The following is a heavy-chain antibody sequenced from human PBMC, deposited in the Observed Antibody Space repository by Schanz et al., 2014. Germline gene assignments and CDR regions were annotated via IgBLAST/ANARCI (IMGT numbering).Heavy chain of an antibody. CDR2: ISGSGGST. CDR3: ARSRSGFYFDY. J-gene: IGHJ4*02. CDR1: GFTFSSYW. V-gene: IGHV3-23*01. D-gene: IGHD1-26*01. Sequence: EVQLLESGGGLVQPGGSLRLSCAASGFTFSSYWMHWVRQVPGKGLVWVSAISGSGGSTYYADSVKGRFTMSRDNAKNSLYLQMNSLRAEDTAVYYCARSRSGFYFDYWGQGTLVTVSS.